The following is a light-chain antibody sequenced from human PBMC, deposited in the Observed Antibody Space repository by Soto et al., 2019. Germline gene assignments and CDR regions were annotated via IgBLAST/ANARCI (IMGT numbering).Light chain of an antibody. CDR1: SPNIGAGYD. J-gene: IGLJ1*01. Sequence: QSVLAQPPSVSGTPGQRVTISCTGSSPNIGAGYDVHWYQQRPGTAPKLHMFGNINRPSGVPDPFARSMSGTPACQTITGLQAQDEDDYYCAAWDDRRSAYVFGTGTTAPVL. V-gene: IGLV1-40*01. CDR2: GNI. CDR3: AAWDDRRSAYV.